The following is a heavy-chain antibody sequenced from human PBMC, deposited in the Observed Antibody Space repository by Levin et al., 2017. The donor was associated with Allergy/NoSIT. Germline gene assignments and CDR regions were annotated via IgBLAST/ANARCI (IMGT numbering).Heavy chain of an antibody. CDR2: INWNRDKI. V-gene: IGHV3-9*01. CDR1: GFTFGDYA. D-gene: IGHD2-21*02. J-gene: IGHJ3*02. CDR3: ASDGSYDTLDI. Sequence: SLKISCAASGFTFGDYAMHWVRQAPGKGLEWVSGINWNRDKIGYADSVRARFTISRDDAKNSLSLQMNSLRVEDTAVYYCASDGSYDTLDIWGQGTMVTVSS.